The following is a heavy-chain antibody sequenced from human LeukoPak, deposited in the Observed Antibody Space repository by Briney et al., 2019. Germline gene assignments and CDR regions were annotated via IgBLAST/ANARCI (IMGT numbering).Heavy chain of an antibody. V-gene: IGHV3-48*04. Sequence: GGSLRLSCAASGFTFTSYAFNWVRRAPGKGLEWIAYISTHSSTIYYADSVRGRFTISRDNAKNLQYLQMNSLGVEDTAIYYCARETWVDKSIDFWGQGTLVTVSS. CDR1: GFTFTSYA. CDR2: ISTHSSTI. CDR3: ARETWVDKSIDF. J-gene: IGHJ4*02. D-gene: IGHD1-26*01.